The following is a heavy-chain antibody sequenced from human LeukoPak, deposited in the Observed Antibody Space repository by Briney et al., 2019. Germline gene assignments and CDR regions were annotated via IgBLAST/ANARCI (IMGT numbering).Heavy chain of an antibody. J-gene: IGHJ6*02. CDR3: ARDLGSYYYYGMDV. V-gene: IGHV4-59*01. CDR2: IYYSGST. CDR1: GGSISSYY. Sequence: SETLSLTCTVSGGSISSYYWRWVRQPPGKGLEWIGYIYYSGSTNYNPSLKSRVTISVVTSKNQFSLKLSSVTAADTAVYYCARDLGSYYYYGMDVWGQGTTVTVSS.